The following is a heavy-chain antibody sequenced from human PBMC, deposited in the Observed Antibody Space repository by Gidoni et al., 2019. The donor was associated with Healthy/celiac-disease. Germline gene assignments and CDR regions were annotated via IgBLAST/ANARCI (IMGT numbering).Heavy chain of an antibody. V-gene: IGHV3-23*04. Sequence: EVQLVESGGGVVQPGGSLRLSCAASGFTFTSYAMRWVRQAPGKGLELVAAFSGSGGSTYDADSVKGRFTISRDNSKNTLYLQMNSLRAEDTAVYYCAKDPAITIFGVDYGMDVWGQGTTVTVSS. D-gene: IGHD3-3*01. CDR1: GFTFTSYA. CDR2: FSGSGGST. J-gene: IGHJ6*02. CDR3: AKDPAITIFGVDYGMDV.